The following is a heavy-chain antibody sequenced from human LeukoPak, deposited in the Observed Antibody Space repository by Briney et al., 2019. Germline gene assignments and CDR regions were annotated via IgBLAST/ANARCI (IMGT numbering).Heavy chain of an antibody. D-gene: IGHD5-12*01. V-gene: IGHV3-9*01. CDR2: ISWNSGSI. Sequence: QPGGSLRLSCAASGFTFDDYAMHWVRQAPGKGLEWVSGISWNSGSIGYAESVKGRLTISRDNAKTPLYLQMNSLRAEDTALYYCAKVLPIVATIGAFDIWGQGTMVTVSS. CDR3: AKVLPIVATIGAFDI. CDR1: GFTFDDYA. J-gene: IGHJ3*02.